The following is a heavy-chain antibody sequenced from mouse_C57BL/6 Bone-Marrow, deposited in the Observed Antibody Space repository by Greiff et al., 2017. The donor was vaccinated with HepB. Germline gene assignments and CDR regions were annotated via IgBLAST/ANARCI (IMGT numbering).Heavy chain of an antibody. CDR2: ISSGSSTI. D-gene: IGHD2-3*01. J-gene: IGHJ2*01. Sequence: EVKLQESGGGLVKPGGSLKLSCAASGFTFSDYGMHWVRQAPETGLEWVAYISSGSSTIYYADTVKGRFTISRDNAKNTLFLQMTRLRSEDTAMYYCARPRDGYYGYFDYWGQGTTLTVSS. CDR3: ARPRDGYYGYFDY. CDR1: GFTFSDYG. V-gene: IGHV5-17*01.